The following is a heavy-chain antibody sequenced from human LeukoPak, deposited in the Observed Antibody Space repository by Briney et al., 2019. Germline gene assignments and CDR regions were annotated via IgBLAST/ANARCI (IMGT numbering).Heavy chain of an antibody. CDR3: ARDWGMVRGVIIIGY. V-gene: IGHV1-18*01. D-gene: IGHD3-10*01. Sequence: ASVKVSCKASGYTFTSYGISWVRQAPGQGLEWMGWISAYNGNTNYAQKLQGRVTMTTDTSTSTAYMELRSLRSDDTAVYYCARDWGMVRGVIIIGYWGQGTLVTVSS. CDR2: ISAYNGNT. J-gene: IGHJ4*02. CDR1: GYTFTSYG.